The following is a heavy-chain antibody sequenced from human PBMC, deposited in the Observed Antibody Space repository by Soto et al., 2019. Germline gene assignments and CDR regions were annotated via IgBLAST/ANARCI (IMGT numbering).Heavy chain of an antibody. D-gene: IGHD7-27*01. V-gene: IGHV3-23*01. CDR1: GFTFSSYT. CDR2: ISSSGGST. Sequence: EVQLLESGGGLVQPGGSLRLSCAASGFTFSSYTMSWVRQGPGKGLDWVSGISSSGGSTVYADSVKGRFTISRDNFKNPLYLQMNSLIAEDTAVYYCAKGWGDYWGQGTPVTVSS. CDR3: AKGWGDY. J-gene: IGHJ4*02.